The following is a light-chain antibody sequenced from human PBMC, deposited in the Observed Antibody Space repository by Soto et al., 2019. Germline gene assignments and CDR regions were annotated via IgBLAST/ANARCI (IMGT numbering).Light chain of an antibody. CDR3: SSYAGSNGVV. J-gene: IGLJ2*01. V-gene: IGLV2-8*01. Sequence: QSVLTQPPSASGSPGQSVTISCTGTSSDVGGYNYVSWYQQHPGKAPKLMIYDVRKRPSGVPDRFSGSKSGNTASLTVSGLQAEDEADYYCSSYAGSNGVVFGGGTKLTVL. CDR2: DVR. CDR1: SSDVGGYNY.